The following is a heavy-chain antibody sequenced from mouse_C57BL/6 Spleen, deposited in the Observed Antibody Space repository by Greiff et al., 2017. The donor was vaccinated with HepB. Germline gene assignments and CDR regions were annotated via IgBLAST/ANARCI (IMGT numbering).Heavy chain of an antibody. D-gene: IGHD1-1*01. CDR1: GYTFTSYW. CDR3: ARWDGSSPRYFDV. V-gene: IGHV1-59*01. CDR2: IDPSDSYT. Sequence: QVQLQQPGAELVRPGTSVKLSCKASGYTFTSYWMHWVKQRPGQGLEWIGVIDPSDSYTNYNQKFKGKATLTVDTSSSTAYMQLSSLTSEDSAVYYCARWDGSSPRYFDVWGTGTTVTVSS. J-gene: IGHJ1*03.